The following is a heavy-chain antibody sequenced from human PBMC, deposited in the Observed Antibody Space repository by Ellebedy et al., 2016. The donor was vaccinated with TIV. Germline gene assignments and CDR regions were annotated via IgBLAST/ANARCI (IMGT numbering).Heavy chain of an antibody. Sequence: GESLKISXAASGFTFSSYPMHWVRQAPGKRLEWVAFISFDGSNKYYADSVKGRFTMSRDNSKNTLYLQMNSLRAEDTAIYYCAREGALRYCSTTSCYFYYFDYWGLGTLVTVSS. D-gene: IGHD2-2*01. V-gene: IGHV3-30-3*01. CDR1: GFTFSSYP. CDR2: ISFDGSNK. CDR3: AREGALRYCSTTSCYFYYFDY. J-gene: IGHJ4*02.